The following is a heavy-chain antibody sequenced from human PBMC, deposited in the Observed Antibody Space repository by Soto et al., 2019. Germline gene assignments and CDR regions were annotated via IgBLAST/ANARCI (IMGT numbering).Heavy chain of an antibody. J-gene: IGHJ2*01. Sequence: EVQLVESGGGLVKPGGSLRLSCAASGFTFSIYSMNWVRQAPGKGLEWVSSISNSGEYIYYADSVKGRFTISRDNAKNSLHLQMDILRVDETAVYYCARRLLVAATDWYFDLWGRGTLVTVSS. D-gene: IGHD2-15*01. CDR1: GFTFSIYS. V-gene: IGHV3-21*01. CDR2: ISNSGEYI. CDR3: ARRLLVAATDWYFDL.